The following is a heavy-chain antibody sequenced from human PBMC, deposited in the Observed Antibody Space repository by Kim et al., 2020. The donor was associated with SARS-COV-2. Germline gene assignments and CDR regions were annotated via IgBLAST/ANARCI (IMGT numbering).Heavy chain of an antibody. Sequence: YSADSVKGRFTISRDNSKNTLYLKMNSLRAEDTAVYYCARDTRDYYGMDVWGQGTTVTVSS. CDR3: ARDTRDYYGMDV. V-gene: IGHV3-33*01. J-gene: IGHJ6*02.